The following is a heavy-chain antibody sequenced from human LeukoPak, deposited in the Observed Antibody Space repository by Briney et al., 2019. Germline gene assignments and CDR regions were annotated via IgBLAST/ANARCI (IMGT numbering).Heavy chain of an antibody. D-gene: IGHD5-12*01. J-gene: IGHJ4*02. CDR1: GYTLTELS. CDR3: ATAGRGYSGYDYSDY. CDR2: FDPEDGET. V-gene: IGHV1-24*01. Sequence: ASVKVSCKVSGYTLTELSMHWVRQAPGKGLEWMGGFDPEDGETIYAQKFQGRVTMTEDTSTDTAYMELSSLRSEDTAAYYCATAGRGYSGYDYSDYWGQGTLVTVSS.